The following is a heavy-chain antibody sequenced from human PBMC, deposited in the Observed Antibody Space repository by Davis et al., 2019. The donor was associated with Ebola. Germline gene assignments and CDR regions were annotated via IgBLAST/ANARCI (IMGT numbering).Heavy chain of an antibody. J-gene: IGHJ4*02. V-gene: IGHV3-23*01. CDR1: GFTFSSSA. CDR3: AKDKWLVYVFDY. D-gene: IGHD6-19*01. Sequence: GESLKISCAASGFTFSSSAMSWGRQAPGKGLEWVSSIGGSGGSIYYADSVKGRFTISRDNSKNTLYLQMNSLRAEDTAVYYCAKDKWLVYVFDYWGQGTLVTVSS. CDR2: IGGSGGSI.